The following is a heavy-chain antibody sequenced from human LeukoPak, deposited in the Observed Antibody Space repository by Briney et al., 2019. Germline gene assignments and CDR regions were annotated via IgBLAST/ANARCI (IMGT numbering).Heavy chain of an antibody. CDR1: GFTSSGYW. J-gene: IGHJ4*02. Sequence: GGSLRLSCAASGFTSSGYWVTWVRQAPGKGLEWVANINPASSEKYYVGSVKGRFAISRDNAKNSLYLQMNSLRAEDTAVYYCASYYYGSGTSLGYWGQGTLVTVSS. D-gene: IGHD3-10*01. CDR3: ASYYYGSGTSLGY. CDR2: INPASSEK. V-gene: IGHV3-7*01.